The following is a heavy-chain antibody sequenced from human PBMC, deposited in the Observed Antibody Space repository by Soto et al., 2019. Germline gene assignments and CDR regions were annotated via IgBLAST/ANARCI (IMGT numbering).Heavy chain of an antibody. V-gene: IGHV3-11*01. CDR1: GFTFSNYY. CDR3: AREGVHSRAGFDS. D-gene: IGHD2-21*01. J-gene: IGHJ4*02. CDR2: ISTSGTST. Sequence: QVQLVESGGGLVKPGGSLRLSCAVSGFTFSNYYMAWIRRAPGKGLEWVSYISTSGTSTFYADSVKDRFTISRYNADNSLSLQMDSLRVEDTAVYFSAREGVHSRAGFDSWGQSTAVTVAS.